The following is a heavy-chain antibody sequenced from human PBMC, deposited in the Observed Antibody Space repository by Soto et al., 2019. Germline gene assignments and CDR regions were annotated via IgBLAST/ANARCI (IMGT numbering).Heavy chain of an antibody. D-gene: IGHD2-15*01. J-gene: IGHJ3*01. Sequence: PGESLKISFKGSGYTFTRNWICWVRQMPGKGLEWMGIIFPIDSDTRYSPSSQGQVTISADNSISTAYLQWSSLKASDTAIYYCATPGGSDFNAFEVLGRGTRVTV. CDR1: GYTFTRNW. CDR2: IFPIDSDT. V-gene: IGHV5-51*01. CDR3: ATPGGSDFNAFEV.